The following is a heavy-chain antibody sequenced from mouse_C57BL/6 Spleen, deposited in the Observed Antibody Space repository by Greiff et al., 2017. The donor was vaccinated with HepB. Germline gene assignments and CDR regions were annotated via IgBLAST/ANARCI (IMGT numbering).Heavy chain of an antibody. D-gene: IGHD2-1*01. Sequence: EVKLVESEGGLVQPGSSMKLSCTASGFTFSDYYMAWVRQVPEKGLEWVANINYDGSSTYYLDSLKSRFIISRDNAKNILYLQMSSLKSEDTATYYCARAPYGNYFDYWGQGTTLTVSS. J-gene: IGHJ2*01. CDR2: INYDGSST. V-gene: IGHV5-16*01. CDR1: GFTFSDYY. CDR3: ARAPYGNYFDY.